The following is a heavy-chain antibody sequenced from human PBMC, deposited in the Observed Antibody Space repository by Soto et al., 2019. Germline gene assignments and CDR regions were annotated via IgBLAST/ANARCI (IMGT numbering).Heavy chain of an antibody. V-gene: IGHV3-23*01. CDR1: GFSFSSYA. CDR2: ISARGGSS. Sequence: EVQLLESGGDLVQPGGSLRLACAASGFSFSSYAMVWVRQAPGKGLEWVSVISARGGSSYFADSVKGRFTISRDNSKNVLSLEMNSLRAEDTAIYFWAKGSIEYSASVYHWGQGTRVLVSS. J-gene: IGHJ5*02. D-gene: IGHD4-4*01. CDR3: AKGSIEYSASVYH.